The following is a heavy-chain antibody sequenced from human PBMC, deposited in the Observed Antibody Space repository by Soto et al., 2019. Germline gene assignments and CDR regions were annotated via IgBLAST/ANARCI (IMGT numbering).Heavy chain of an antibody. D-gene: IGHD1-26*01. CDR3: ARDRWGSYSFDS. J-gene: IGHJ5*01. V-gene: IGHV1-69*01. CDR2: IIPVFGTA. CDR1: GGVFRNYA. Sequence: QVQLVQSGAEVKKPGSSVKVSCKASGGVFRNYAINWVRQAPGQGLEWMGGIIPVFGTADYPQKFQGRVTMTADETTTTAYMELTSLKTKDTAVYFCARDRWGSYSFDSWGQGTLVTVAS.